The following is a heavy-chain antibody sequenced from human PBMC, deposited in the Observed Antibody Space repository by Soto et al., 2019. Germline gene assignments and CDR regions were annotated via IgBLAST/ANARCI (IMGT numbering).Heavy chain of an antibody. CDR3: ARVRRGYSYGYYYYYGMDV. CDR1: GGSFGGYY. V-gene: IGHV4-34*01. D-gene: IGHD5-18*01. Sequence: PSETLSLTCGVYGGSFGGYYWSWIRQPPGKGLEWIGEINHSGSTNYNPSLKSRVTISVDTSKNQFSLKLSSANAADTAVYYCARVRRGYSYGYYYYYGMDVWGQGTTVTVSS. J-gene: IGHJ6*02. CDR2: INHSGST.